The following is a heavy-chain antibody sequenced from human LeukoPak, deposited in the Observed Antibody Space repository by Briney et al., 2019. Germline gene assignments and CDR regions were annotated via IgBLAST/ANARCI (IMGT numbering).Heavy chain of an antibody. J-gene: IGHJ5*02. D-gene: IGHD3-9*01. CDR3: AAYDTTQGWLDP. Sequence: SETLSLTCTVSGETITSGDYSWKWVRQPAGKGLEWIGRIYNNGGVNYNPSLESRVTISGDTSKNQFSLKVSSVTAADTTVYYCAAYDTTQGWLDPWGQGILVTVSS. CDR2: IYNNGGV. V-gene: IGHV4-61*02. CDR1: GETITSGDYS.